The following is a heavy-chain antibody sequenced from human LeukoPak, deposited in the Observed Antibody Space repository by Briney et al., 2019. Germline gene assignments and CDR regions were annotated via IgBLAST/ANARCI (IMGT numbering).Heavy chain of an antibody. D-gene: IGHD1-26*01. V-gene: IGHV4-39*07. CDR1: GGSISSSNYY. CDR3: ARKVVGAIYYFDY. CDR2: IYHSGRT. Sequence: SETLSLTCTVSGGSISSSNYYWGWIRQPPGKGLEWIGNIYHSGRTYYNPSLKSRVTLFVDTSKNQFSLKLSSVTAADTAVYYCARKVVGAIYYFDYWGQGTLVTVSS. J-gene: IGHJ4*02.